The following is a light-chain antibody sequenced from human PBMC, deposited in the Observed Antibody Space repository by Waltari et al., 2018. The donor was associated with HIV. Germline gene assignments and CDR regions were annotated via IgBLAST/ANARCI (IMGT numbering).Light chain of an antibody. CDR1: SSDIDDYKY. Sequence: QSALTQPASVSGSPGQSITISCTGTSSDIDDYKYVSWYQQHPGKAPKVIIYEVSNRPSGVSNRFSGSKSGNTASLTISGLQAEDEADYYCSSYTTISTVVFGGGTKLTVL. CDR2: EVS. J-gene: IGLJ2*01. V-gene: IGLV2-14*01. CDR3: SSYTTISTVV.